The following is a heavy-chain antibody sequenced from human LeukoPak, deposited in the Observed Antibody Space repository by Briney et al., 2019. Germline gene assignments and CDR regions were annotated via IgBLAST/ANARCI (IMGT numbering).Heavy chain of an antibody. CDR3: ASHIVVVTATLSWYFDL. Sequence: PSETLSLTCTVSGYSISSGYYWGWIRQPPGKGLEWIGSIYHSGSTYYNPSLKSRVTISVDTSKNQFSPKLSSVPAADTAVYYCASHIVVVTATLSWYFDLWGRGTLVTVSS. D-gene: IGHD2-21*02. J-gene: IGHJ2*01. CDR1: GYSISSGYY. V-gene: IGHV4-38-2*02. CDR2: IYHSGST.